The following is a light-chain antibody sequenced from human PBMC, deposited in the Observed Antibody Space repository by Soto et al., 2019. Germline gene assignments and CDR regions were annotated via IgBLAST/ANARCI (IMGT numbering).Light chain of an antibody. V-gene: IGLV1-44*01. CDR2: SSS. CDR1: SSNIGSNI. CDR3: AAWDDSLNAWV. J-gene: IGLJ3*02. Sequence: QAVLTQPPSASGTPGQRVTIPCSGSSSNIGSNIVNWYQQFTGTAPKFLIYSSSQRPSGVPARFSGSKSGTSASLAISGLQSEDEADYYCAAWDDSLNAWVFGGGTKVTVL.